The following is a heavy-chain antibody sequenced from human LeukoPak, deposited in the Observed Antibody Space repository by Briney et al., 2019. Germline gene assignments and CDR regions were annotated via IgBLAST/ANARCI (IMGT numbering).Heavy chain of an antibody. J-gene: IGHJ4*02. CDR1: GEYFSCDY. Sequence: SETLSLNCGVYGEYFSCDYWRWIRPPPGKGMEWIGAIKQSGRTNYIPSHKRRVTISVDTSKNQFTLKLSSVAAADTAVYYCARARWTIYWGQGTLVTVSS. CDR3: ARARWTIY. CDR2: IKQSGRT. D-gene: IGHD3/OR15-3a*01. V-gene: IGHV4-34*01.